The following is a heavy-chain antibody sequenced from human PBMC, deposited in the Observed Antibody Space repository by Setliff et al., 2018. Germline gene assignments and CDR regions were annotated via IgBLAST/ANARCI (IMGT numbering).Heavy chain of an antibody. Sequence: GESLKISCKGSGFSFTTYWIGWVRQMPGKGLELMGIIYPGDSDTRYSPAFQGQVTISADRSISTAYLQWSSLKASDTAMYYCARQAIFGSDAFDIWGQGTMVTVS. V-gene: IGHV5-51*01. D-gene: IGHD3-3*01. CDR3: ARQAIFGSDAFDI. CDR2: IYPGDSDT. J-gene: IGHJ3*02. CDR1: GFSFTTYW.